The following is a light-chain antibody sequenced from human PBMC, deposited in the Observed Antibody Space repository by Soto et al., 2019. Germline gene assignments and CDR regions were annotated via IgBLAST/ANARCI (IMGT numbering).Light chain of an antibody. CDR1: TGAVTNGHY. Sequence: QTVVTQEPSLTVSPGGTVTLTCGSSTGAVTNGHYPYWFQQKPGQAPRTLIYDTTNRHSWTPARFSGSLLGGKAALTLSGAQPEGEAEYYCLLSYNGPYVFGTGTQLTVL. CDR2: DTT. J-gene: IGLJ1*01. V-gene: IGLV7-46*01. CDR3: LLSYNGPYV.